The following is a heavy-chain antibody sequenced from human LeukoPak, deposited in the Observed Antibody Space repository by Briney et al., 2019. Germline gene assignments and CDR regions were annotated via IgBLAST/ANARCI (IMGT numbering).Heavy chain of an antibody. Sequence: GGSLRLSCAASGFTFSSYAMTWVRQAPGKGLEWVSAISGSGGSTYYADSVKGRFTISRDNSKNTLYLQMNSLRAEDTAVYYCANSIAAAGCFDYWGQGTLVTVSS. CDR1: GFTFSSYA. CDR3: ANSIAAAGCFDY. CDR2: ISGSGGST. V-gene: IGHV3-23*01. J-gene: IGHJ4*02. D-gene: IGHD6-13*01.